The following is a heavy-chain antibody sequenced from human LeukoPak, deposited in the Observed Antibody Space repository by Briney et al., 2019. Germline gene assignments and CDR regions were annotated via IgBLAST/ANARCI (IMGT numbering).Heavy chain of an antibody. V-gene: IGHV3-15*01. D-gene: IGHD4-17*01. J-gene: IGHJ4*02. CDR2: IKSKTDGGTT. CDR3: TTLRLDYYGDYLDY. Sequence: PGGSLRLSCAASGFTFSNAWMSWVRQAPGKGLEWVGRIKSKTDGGTTDYAAPVKGRFTISRDDSKNTLYMQMNSLKTEDTAVYYCTTLRLDYYGDYLDYWGQGTLVTVSS. CDR1: GFTFSNAW.